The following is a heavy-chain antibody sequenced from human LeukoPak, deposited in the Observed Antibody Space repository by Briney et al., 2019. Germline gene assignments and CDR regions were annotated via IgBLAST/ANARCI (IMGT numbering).Heavy chain of an antibody. CDR1: GYTFTSYD. CDR2: MNPTSGHT. CDR3: ARSPVGVRKKHDF. V-gene: IGHV1-8*01. J-gene: IGHJ4*02. Sequence: GASVTVSCTASGYTFTSYDINWVRQATGQGLEWMGWMNPTSGHTGYAQKFQGRVTMTRDTSISTAYMELNSLTSEDTAVYYCARSPVGVRKKHDFWGQGTLVIVSS. D-gene: IGHD3-10*01.